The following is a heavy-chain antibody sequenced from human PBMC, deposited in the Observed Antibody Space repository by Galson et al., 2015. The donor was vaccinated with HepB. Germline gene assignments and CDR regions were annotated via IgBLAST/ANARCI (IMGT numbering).Heavy chain of an antibody. V-gene: IGHV3-7*04. D-gene: IGHD2-2*02. CDR1: GFIFSSYW. CDR3: ARVGCSSTSCYNGRAFDY. CDR2: IKQDGSEK. Sequence: SLRLSCAASGFIFSSYWMSWVRQAPGKGLEWVANIKQDGSEKYCVDSVKGRFTISRDNAKNSLYLQMNSLRAEDTAVYYCARVGCSSTSCYNGRAFDYRGQGTLVTVSS. J-gene: IGHJ4*02.